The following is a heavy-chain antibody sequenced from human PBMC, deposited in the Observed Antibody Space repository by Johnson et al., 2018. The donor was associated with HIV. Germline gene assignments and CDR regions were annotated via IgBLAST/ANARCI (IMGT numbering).Heavy chain of an antibody. V-gene: IGHV3-53*01. CDR1: GFTVSSNY. CDR2: IYSGGSK. CDR3: AKDGAFDI. Sequence: VQLVESGGGLIQPGGSLRLSCAASGFTVSSNYMSWVRQAPGKGLEWVAVIYSGGSKYYADSVKGRFTISRDSSKNTLFLQMNSLRADDTAVYYWAKDGAFDIWGQGTLVTVSS. J-gene: IGHJ3*02.